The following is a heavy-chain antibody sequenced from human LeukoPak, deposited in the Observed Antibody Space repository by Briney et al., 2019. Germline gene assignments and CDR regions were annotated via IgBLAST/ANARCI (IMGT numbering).Heavy chain of an antibody. V-gene: IGHV4-34*01. CDR1: GGSFSGYY. D-gene: IGHD6-13*01. CDR2: INHSGST. J-gene: IGHJ3*02. CDR3: ARGPPLYSSSWRARGAFDI. Sequence: SETLSLTCAVYGGSFSGYYWSWIRQPPGKGLEWIGEINHSGSTNYNPSLKSRVTISVDTSKNQFSLKLSSVTAADTAVYYCARGPPLYSSSWRARGAFDIWGRGTMVTVSS.